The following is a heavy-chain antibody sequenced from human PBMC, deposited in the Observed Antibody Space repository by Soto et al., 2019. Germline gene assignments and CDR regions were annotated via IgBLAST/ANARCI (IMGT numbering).Heavy chain of an antibody. CDR3: AREDIVVVVAATSYYYYMDV. V-gene: IGHV3-48*01. Sequence: GGSLRLSYAASGFTFSSYSMYWVRQAPGKGLEWVSYISSSSSTIYYADSVKGRFTISRDNAKNSLYLQMNSLRAEDTAVYYCAREDIVVVVAATSYYYYMDVWGKGTTVTVS. CDR1: GFTFSSYS. J-gene: IGHJ6*03. D-gene: IGHD2-15*01. CDR2: ISSSSSTI.